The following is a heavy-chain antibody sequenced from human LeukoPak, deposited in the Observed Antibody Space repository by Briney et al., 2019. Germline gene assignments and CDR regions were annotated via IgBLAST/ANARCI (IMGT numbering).Heavy chain of an antibody. Sequence: PGGSLRLSCAASGFTFSSYAVHWVRQAPGKGLEWVAVISYDGSNKYYADSVKGRFTISRDNSKNMLYLQMNSLRAEDTAVYYCASQEMATPLDYWGQGTLVTVSS. CDR1: GFTFSSYA. D-gene: IGHD5-24*01. V-gene: IGHV3-30-3*01. CDR2: ISYDGSNK. J-gene: IGHJ4*02. CDR3: ASQEMATPLDY.